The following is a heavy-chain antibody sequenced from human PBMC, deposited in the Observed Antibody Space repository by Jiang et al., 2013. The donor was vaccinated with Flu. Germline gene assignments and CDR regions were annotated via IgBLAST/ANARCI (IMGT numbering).Heavy chain of an antibody. CDR1: GYNFTNYW. J-gene: IGHJ4*02. Sequence: QLVESGAEVKKPGESLKISCKGSGYNFTNYWIGWVRQMPGKGLEWMGIIYPGDSETRYSPSFQGQVTISADKFITTAYLQWSSLEASDTAMYYCARHKLGYCSSTSCYNFDFWGQGTLVTVSS. CDR3: ARHKLGYCSSTSCYNFDF. CDR2: IYPGDSET. V-gene: IGHV5-51*01. D-gene: IGHD2-2*02.